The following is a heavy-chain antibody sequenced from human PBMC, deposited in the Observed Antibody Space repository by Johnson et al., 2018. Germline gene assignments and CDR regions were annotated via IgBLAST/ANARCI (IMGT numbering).Heavy chain of an antibody. Sequence: EVQLVETGGGLVQPGRSLRLSCAASGFTFDDYAMDWVRQVPGKGLEWVSGISWNSGSIGYADSVKGRFTISRDNAKNSLFLQMNSLRAEDTALYYCAKCCGYALLGAFDIWGQGTMVTVSS. CDR1: GFTFDDYA. D-gene: IGHD3-22*01. V-gene: IGHV3-9*01. CDR3: AKCCGYALLGAFDI. J-gene: IGHJ3*02. CDR2: ISWNSGSI.